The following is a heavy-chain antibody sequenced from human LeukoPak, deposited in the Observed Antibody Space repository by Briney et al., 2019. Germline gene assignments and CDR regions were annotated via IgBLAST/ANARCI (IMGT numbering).Heavy chain of an antibody. Sequence: GASVKVSCKASGYTFTGYYMHWVRQAPGQGLEWMGWINPNSGGTNYAQKFQGRVTMTRDTSISTAYMELSRLRSEDTAVYYCATALYSGYAFDYWGQGTLVTVSS. V-gene: IGHV1-2*02. CDR3: ATALYSGYAFDY. CDR2: INPNSGGT. CDR1: GYTFTGYY. D-gene: IGHD5-12*01. J-gene: IGHJ4*02.